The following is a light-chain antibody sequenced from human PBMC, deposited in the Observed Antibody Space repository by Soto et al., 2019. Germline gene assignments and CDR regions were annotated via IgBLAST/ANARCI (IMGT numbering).Light chain of an antibody. CDR3: QQFGSSPGFT. Sequence: EIVLTQSPGTLSLSPGERATLSCRASQSINNRYLAWYQQKPGQAPRLLIYGASSRATGIPDRFCGSGSGTDFTLTISRLEPEDFAVYYCQQFGSSPGFTFGPGTKVDMK. J-gene: IGKJ3*01. CDR2: GAS. V-gene: IGKV3-20*01. CDR1: QSINNRY.